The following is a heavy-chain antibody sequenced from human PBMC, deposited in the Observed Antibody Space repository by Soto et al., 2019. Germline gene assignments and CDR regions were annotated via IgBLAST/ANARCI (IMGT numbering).Heavy chain of an antibody. J-gene: IGHJ6*02. CDR1: GFTFSSYA. CDR2: ISGSGGST. CDR3: AKGDLIFGDVYYGMDV. V-gene: IGHV3-23*01. Sequence: EVQLLESGGGLVQPGGSLRLSRAASGFTFSSYAMSWVRQAPGKGLEWVSAISGSGGSTYYADSVKGRFTISRDNSKNTLYLQMNSLRAEDTAVYYCAKGDLIFGDVYYGMDVWGQGTTVTVSS. D-gene: IGHD3-3*01.